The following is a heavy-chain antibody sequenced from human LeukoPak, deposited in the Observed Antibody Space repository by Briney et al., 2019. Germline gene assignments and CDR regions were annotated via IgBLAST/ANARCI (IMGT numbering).Heavy chain of an antibody. CDR2: IYYSGST. Sequence: SETLSPTCTVSGGSISSYYWSWIRQPPGKGLEWIGYIYYSGSTNYNPSLKSRVTISADTSKNQFSLKLSSATAADTAVYYCARVSSELPFDYWGQGTLVTVSS. D-gene: IGHD1-26*01. CDR1: GGSISSYY. CDR3: ARVSSELPFDY. J-gene: IGHJ4*02. V-gene: IGHV4-59*01.